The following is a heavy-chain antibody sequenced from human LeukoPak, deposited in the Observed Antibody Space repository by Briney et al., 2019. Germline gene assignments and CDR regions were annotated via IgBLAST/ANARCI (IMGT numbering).Heavy chain of an antibody. CDR2: IYYSGST. V-gene: IGHV4-59*01. CDR3: ARGGGYGSGSYYNPYYFDY. CDR1: GGSISSYY. D-gene: IGHD3-10*01. J-gene: IGHJ4*02. Sequence: SETLSLTCTVSGGSISSYYWSWIRQPPGKGLEWIGYIYYSGSTNYNPSLKSRVTISVDTSKNQFSLKLSSVTAADTAVYYCARGGGYGSGSYYNPYYFDYWGQGTLVTVSS.